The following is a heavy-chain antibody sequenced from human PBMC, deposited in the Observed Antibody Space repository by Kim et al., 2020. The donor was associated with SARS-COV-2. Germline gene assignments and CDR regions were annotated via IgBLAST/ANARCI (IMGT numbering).Heavy chain of an antibody. V-gene: IGHV3-64D*06. CDR2: IDSNGAAR. Sequence: GGSLRLSCSASGFTFSDYAMHWVRQAPGKGLEYVSAIDSNGAARFYRDSVKGRFTISRDNSKNTLSLQMTSLGPEDTGVYFCAKAAYYCEGGTCYSANWFDRWGQGTPVIVSS. CDR3: AKAAYYCEGGTCYSANWFDR. CDR1: GFTFSDYA. J-gene: IGHJ5*02. D-gene: IGHD2-21*01.